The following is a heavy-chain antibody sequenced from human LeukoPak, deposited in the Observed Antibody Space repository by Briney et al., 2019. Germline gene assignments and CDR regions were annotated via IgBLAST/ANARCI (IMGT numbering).Heavy chain of an antibody. CDR3: ASSHIVVVTAVDY. D-gene: IGHD2-21*02. CDR2: IYYSGST. V-gene: IGHV4-39*07. J-gene: IGHJ4*02. Sequence: SETLSLTCTVSDGSISSSSYYWGWIRQPPGKGLEWIGSIYYSGSTYYNPSLKSRVTISVDTSKNQFSLKLSSVTAADTAVYYCASSHIVVVTAVDYWGQGTLVTVSS. CDR1: DGSISSSSYY.